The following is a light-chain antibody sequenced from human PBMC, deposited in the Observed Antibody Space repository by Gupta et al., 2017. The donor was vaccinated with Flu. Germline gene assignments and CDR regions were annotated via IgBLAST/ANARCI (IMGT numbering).Light chain of an antibody. CDR3: CSDAGSSIYV. J-gene: IGLJ1*01. V-gene: IGLV2-23*01. Sequence: QSALTQPASVSGSPGQSITISCTGTSSDVGSYNLVSWYQQHPGKAPKLLIYEDSKRPSGVSDRFSGSKSGNTASLTISGLQAEDEADYYCCSDAGSSIYVFGTGTKVTVL. CDR1: SSDVGSYNL. CDR2: EDS.